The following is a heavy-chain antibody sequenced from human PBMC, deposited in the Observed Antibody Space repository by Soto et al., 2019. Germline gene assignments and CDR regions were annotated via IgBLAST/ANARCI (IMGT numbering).Heavy chain of an antibody. D-gene: IGHD6-19*01. CDR3: ARVAYGNGWIFGY. CDR2: IKQDGSEK. Sequence: PGGSLRLSCAASGYTFSSYWMSWVRQAPGKGLEWVANIKQDGSEKYYVESVKGRFTMSRDNAKNSLYVQMNSLRAEDTAVYFCARVAYGNGWIFGYWGQGTLVTVSS. J-gene: IGHJ4*01. CDR1: GYTFSSYW. V-gene: IGHV3-7*01.